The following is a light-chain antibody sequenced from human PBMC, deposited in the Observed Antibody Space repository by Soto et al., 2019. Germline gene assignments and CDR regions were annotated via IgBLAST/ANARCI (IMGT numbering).Light chain of an antibody. V-gene: IGLV1-40*01. CDR1: SSNIGAADD. Sequence: QSVLTQPPSLSGAPGLRVTISCTGSSSNIGAADDVHWYQQLPGTAPKLLLYGNNNRPSGVPDRFSGSKSGTSASLAITGLQAEDEAEYYCQSYDKYLSAVVFGGGTQLTVL. J-gene: IGLJ7*01. CDR3: QSYDKYLSAVV. CDR2: GNN.